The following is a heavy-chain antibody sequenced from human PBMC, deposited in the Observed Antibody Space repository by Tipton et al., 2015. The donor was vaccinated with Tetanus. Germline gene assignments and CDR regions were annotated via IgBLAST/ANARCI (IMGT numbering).Heavy chain of an antibody. J-gene: IGHJ4*02. V-gene: IGHV4-59*01. CDR3: ARDFSGYLT. Sequence: LRLSCTVSGGSISSYYWSWIRQPPGKGLEWIGYIYYSGSTNYNPSLKSRVTISVDTSKNQFSLKLSSVTAADTAVYYCARDFSGYLTWGQGTLVTVSS. CDR1: GGSISSYY. CDR2: IYYSGST. D-gene: IGHD2-2*03.